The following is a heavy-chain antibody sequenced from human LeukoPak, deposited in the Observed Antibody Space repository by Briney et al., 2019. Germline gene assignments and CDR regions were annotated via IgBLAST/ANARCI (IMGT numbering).Heavy chain of an antibody. CDR1: GGSISSSSYY. D-gene: IGHD5-18*01. V-gene: IGHV4-39*01. CDR2: IYYSGST. Sequence: KPSETLSLTCTVSGGSISSSSYYWGWIRQPPGKGLEWIGSIYYSGSTYYNPSLKSRVTISVDTSKNQFSLKLSSVTAADTAVYYCARRGRRQLWLDYWGQGTLVTVSS. J-gene: IGHJ4*02. CDR3: ARRGRRQLWLDY.